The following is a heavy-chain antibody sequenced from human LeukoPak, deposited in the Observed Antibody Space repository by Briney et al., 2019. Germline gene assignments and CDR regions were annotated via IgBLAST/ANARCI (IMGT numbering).Heavy chain of an antibody. Sequence: SETLSLTCAVSGGSISSSHWWSWVRQPPGKGLEWIADIYHSGITNYNPSLKSRVTISIDKSKNQFSLKLSSVTAADTAVYYCARKSDFDNYHAFDIWGQGTMVTVSS. CDR3: ARKSDFDNYHAFDI. D-gene: IGHD4-17*01. J-gene: IGHJ3*02. V-gene: IGHV4-4*02. CDR2: IYHSGIT. CDR1: GGSISSSHW.